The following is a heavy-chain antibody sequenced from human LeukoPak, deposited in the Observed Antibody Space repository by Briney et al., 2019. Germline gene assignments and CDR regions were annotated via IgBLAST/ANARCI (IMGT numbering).Heavy chain of an antibody. CDR2: INPNSGGT. CDR3: AREGYDLNQNHDLDV. V-gene: IGHV1-2*02. Sequence: GASVKVSCKTSGYSFTAYFIHWVRQAPRQGLEWMGWINPNSGGTKYTQKFQDRVTMTRDTSITTAHMELSSLRSDDTAVYYCAREGYDLNQNHDLDVWGQGTTVTVSS. D-gene: IGHD3-3*01. J-gene: IGHJ6*02. CDR1: GYSFTAYF.